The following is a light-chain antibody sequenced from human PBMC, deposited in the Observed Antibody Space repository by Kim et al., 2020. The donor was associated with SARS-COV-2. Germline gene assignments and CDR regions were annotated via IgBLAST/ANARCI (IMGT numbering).Light chain of an antibody. Sequence: VSPGAGATLPCRASQSANSNLACYQQKPRQAPRLLIYGASTRATDIPARFSGSGSGTDFTLTISCLQSEDFAVYYCQQYDKWPLTFGGGTKVDIK. CDR3: QQYDKWPLT. V-gene: IGKV3-15*01. CDR2: GAS. CDR1: QSANSN. J-gene: IGKJ4*01.